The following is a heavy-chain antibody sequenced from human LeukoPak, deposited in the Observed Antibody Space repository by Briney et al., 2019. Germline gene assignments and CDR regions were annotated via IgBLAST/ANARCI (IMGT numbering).Heavy chain of an antibody. D-gene: IGHD6-19*01. CDR1: GYTFTSYG. J-gene: IGHJ4*02. CDR3: ARSIAVAGHFDY. V-gene: IGHV1-18*01. Sequence: GASVKVSCKASGYTFTSYGISWVRQAPGQGLEWMGWISAYNGNTNYAQKLQGRVTMTTDTSISTAYMELSRLRSDDTAVYYCARSIAVAGHFDYWGQGTLVTVSS. CDR2: ISAYNGNT.